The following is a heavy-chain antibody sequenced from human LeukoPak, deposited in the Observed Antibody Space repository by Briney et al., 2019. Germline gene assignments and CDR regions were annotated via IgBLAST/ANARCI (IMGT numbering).Heavy chain of an antibody. Sequence: GGSLRLSCAASGFTFSDYYMNWIRQAPGKGLEWVSYISSSGSTIYYADSVKGRFTISRDNAKNSLYLQMNSLRAEDTAVYYCARGRSSGYYYPFDYWGQGTLVTVSS. J-gene: IGHJ4*02. CDR2: ISSSGSTI. D-gene: IGHD3-22*01. CDR3: ARGRSSGYYYPFDY. V-gene: IGHV3-11*01. CDR1: GFTFSDYY.